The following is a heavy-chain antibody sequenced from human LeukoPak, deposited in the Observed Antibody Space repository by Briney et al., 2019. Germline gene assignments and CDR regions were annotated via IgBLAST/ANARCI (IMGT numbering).Heavy chain of an antibody. CDR1: GFTFSSYA. CDR3: AKDWVPNYYDSSGPLGLFDY. CDR2: ISGSGNMT. Sequence: GSLRLSCAASGFTFSSYAMSWVRQAPGKGLEWVSRISGSGNMTYYPDSVKGRFTISRDNSKNTLYLQMNSLRAEDTAVYYCAKDWVPNYYDSSGPLGLFDYWGQGTLVTVSS. J-gene: IGHJ4*02. D-gene: IGHD3-22*01. V-gene: IGHV3-23*01.